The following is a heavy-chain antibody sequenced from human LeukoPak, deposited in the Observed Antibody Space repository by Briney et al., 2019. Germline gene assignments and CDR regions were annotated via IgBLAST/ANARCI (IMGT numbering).Heavy chain of an antibody. CDR3: ARAPYSNVVDY. D-gene: IGHD6-13*01. CDR1: GGSISSGNW. CDR2: IYHSGST. V-gene: IGHV4-4*02. J-gene: IGHJ4*02. Sequence: SETLSLTCAVSGGSISSGNWWSWVRQPPGKGLEWIGYIYHSGSTNYNPSLKSRVTISIDTSKNEFSLKVSSVTAADTAVYYCARAPYSNVVDYWGQGTLVTVSS.